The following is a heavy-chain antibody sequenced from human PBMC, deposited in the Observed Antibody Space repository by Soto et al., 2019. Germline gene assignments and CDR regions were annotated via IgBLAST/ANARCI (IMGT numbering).Heavy chain of an antibody. Sequence: PSETLSLTCAVSGYSISSGYCWGFLRQPPGRGLGWIGIICHGGSTYYNPSLNSRDTLSIDMTNNHASLIRNSVTAADTAFYYWARVGTWVPYYYDRIPDTFEHWFDPWGQGTLVTVSS. J-gene: IGHJ5*02. D-gene: IGHD3-22*01. CDR3: ARVGTWVPYYYDRIPDTFEHWFDP. CDR1: GYSISSGYC. CDR2: ICHGGST. V-gene: IGHV4-38-2*01.